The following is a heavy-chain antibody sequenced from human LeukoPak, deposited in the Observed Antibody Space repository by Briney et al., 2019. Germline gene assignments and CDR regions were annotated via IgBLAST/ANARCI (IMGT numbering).Heavy chain of an antibody. V-gene: IGHV3-9*01. CDR1: GFTFDGYA. CDR2: ISWNSGSI. Sequence: GGSLRLSCAASGFTFDGYAMHWVRQAPGKGLEWVSGISWNSGSIGYADSVKGRFTISRDNAKNSLYLQMNSLRAEDTALYYCAKALFSIAVAATEIDYWGQGTLVTVSS. CDR3: AKALFSIAVAATEIDY. D-gene: IGHD6-19*01. J-gene: IGHJ4*02.